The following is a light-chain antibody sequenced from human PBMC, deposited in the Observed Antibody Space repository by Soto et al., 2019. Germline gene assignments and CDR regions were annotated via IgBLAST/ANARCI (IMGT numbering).Light chain of an antibody. CDR1: QSVASNN. J-gene: IGKJ1*01. Sequence: EILFTQSPGTLSLSPGERATLSCRASQSVASNNLAWYQQLPGESPRILIYGASSRDTGIPDRFSGMWSGTDFTLTISRLETEDFEVYSCQQYGSSPRTFGQGTKVDI. CDR3: QQYGSSPRT. V-gene: IGKV3-20*01. CDR2: GAS.